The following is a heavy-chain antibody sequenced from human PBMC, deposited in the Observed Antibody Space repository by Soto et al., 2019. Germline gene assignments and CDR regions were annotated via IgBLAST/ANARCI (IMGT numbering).Heavy chain of an antibody. Sequence: QVQVVQSGAEVKKPGSSVKVSCKVSGGIFTNNAISWVRQAPGQGLEWLGGVIPLFDTAYYAQIFRGRLRISADGATTTAYMELSGLTSADTPVYFCATGGHNDGYNFSPGMDVWGQGTTVTVS. J-gene: IGHJ6*02. CDR2: VIPLFDTA. CDR1: GGIFTNNA. CDR3: ATGGHNDGYNFSPGMDV. V-gene: IGHV1-69*01. D-gene: IGHD5-18*01.